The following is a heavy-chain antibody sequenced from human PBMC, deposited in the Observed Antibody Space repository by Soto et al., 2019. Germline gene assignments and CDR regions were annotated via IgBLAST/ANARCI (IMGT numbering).Heavy chain of an antibody. CDR1: GGSFSSDY. J-gene: IGHJ4*02. D-gene: IGHD6-13*01. V-gene: IGHV4-4*07. Sequence: NPSETLSLTCTVSGGSFSSDYWSWSRQPAGEGLEWIGRIYSSGSTNYNPSPQSRVTMSVDTSKNQFSLKLSSVTAADTAVYYCSRYRREAVAGYTRDNWGQGILVTVSS. CDR2: IYSSGST. CDR3: SRYRREAVAGYTRDN.